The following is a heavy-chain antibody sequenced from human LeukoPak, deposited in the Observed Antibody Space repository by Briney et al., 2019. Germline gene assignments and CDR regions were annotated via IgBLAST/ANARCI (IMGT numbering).Heavy chain of an antibody. V-gene: IGHV3-23*01. Sequence: SGGSLRLSCAASGFTFSSYAMSWVRQAPGKGLEWVSAISGSGGTTYYADSVKGRFTISRDNSKNTLYLQMNSLRAEDTALYYCAKRGYYYDSSGYYYFDYWGQGTLVTVSS. D-gene: IGHD3-22*01. CDR2: ISGSGGTT. J-gene: IGHJ4*02. CDR3: AKRGYYYDSSGYYYFDY. CDR1: GFTFSSYA.